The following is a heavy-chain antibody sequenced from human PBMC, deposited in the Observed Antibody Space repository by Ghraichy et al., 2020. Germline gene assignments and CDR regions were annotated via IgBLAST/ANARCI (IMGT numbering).Heavy chain of an antibody. CDR2: INHSGST. J-gene: IGHJ6*02. V-gene: IGHV4-34*01. CDR3: ARMTIYYDSSGYSHYYYGMDV. D-gene: IGHD3-22*01. CDR1: GGSFSGYY. Sequence: SETLSLTCAVYGGSFSGYYWSWIRQPPGKGLEWIGEINHSGSTNYNPSLKSRVTISVDTSKNQFSLKLSSVTAADTAVYYCARMTIYYDSSGYSHYYYGMDVWGQGTTVTVSS.